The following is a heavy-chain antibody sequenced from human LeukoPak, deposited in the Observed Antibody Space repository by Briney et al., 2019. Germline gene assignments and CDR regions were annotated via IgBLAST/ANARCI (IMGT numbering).Heavy chain of an antibody. CDR3: AIQTTTGDTYYFDY. V-gene: IGHV1-2*02. J-gene: IGHJ4*02. CDR1: GGTFSSYA. D-gene: IGHD7-27*01. Sequence: ASVRVSCKASGGTFSSYAISWVRQAPGQGLEWMGWINPNSGGTNYAQKFQGRVTMTRDTSISTAYMELSRLRSDDTAVYYCAIQTTTGDTYYFDYWGQGTLVTVSS. CDR2: INPNSGGT.